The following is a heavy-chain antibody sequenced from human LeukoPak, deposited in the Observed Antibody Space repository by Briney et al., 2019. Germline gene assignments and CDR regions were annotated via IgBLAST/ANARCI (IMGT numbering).Heavy chain of an antibody. J-gene: IGHJ4*02. CDR1: GSTFSSYS. V-gene: IGHV3-48*01. CDR2: ISSSSSTI. D-gene: IGHD3-9*01. Sequence: PGGSLRLSCAASGSTFSSYSMNWVRQAPGKGLEWVSYISSSSSTIYYADSVKGRFTISRDNAKNSLYLQMNSLRAEDTAVYYCARESRLRYFDWLSDGYYFDYWGQGTLVTVSS. CDR3: ARESRLRYFDWLSDGYYFDY.